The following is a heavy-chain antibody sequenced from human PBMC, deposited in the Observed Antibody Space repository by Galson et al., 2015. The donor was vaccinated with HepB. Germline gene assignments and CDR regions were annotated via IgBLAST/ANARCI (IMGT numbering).Heavy chain of an antibody. D-gene: IGHD2-2*01. CDR2: IWYDGSNK. CDR1: GFTFSSYG. Sequence: SLRLSCAASGFTFSSYGMHWVRQAPGKGLEWVAVIWYDGSNKYYADSVKGRFTISRDNSKNTLYLQMNSLRAEDTAVYYCARDARYCSSTSCRDLDYWGQGTLVTVSS. J-gene: IGHJ4*02. CDR3: ARDARYCSSTSCRDLDY. V-gene: IGHV3-33*01.